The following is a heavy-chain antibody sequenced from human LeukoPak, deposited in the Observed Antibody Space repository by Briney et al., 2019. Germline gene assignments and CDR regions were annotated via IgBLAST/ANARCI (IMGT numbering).Heavy chain of an antibody. J-gene: IGHJ6*03. CDR3: ARVSVGATSYYYYYYMDV. V-gene: IGHV4-59*01. D-gene: IGHD1-26*01. CDR1: GGSISSYY. Sequence: SETLSLTCTVSGGSISSYYWSWIRQPPGKGLEWIGYIYYSGSTNYNPSLKSRVTISVDTSKNQFSLKLSSVTAADTAVYYCARVSVGATSYYYYYYMDVWGKGTTVTVS. CDR2: IYYSGST.